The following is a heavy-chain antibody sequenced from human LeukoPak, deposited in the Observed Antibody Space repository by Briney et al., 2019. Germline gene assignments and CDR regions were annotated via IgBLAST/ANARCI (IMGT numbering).Heavy chain of an antibody. Sequence: SETLSLTCTVSGGSISGGGYYWSWIRQHPGKGLEWIGYIYYSGSTYYNPSLKSRVTISVDTSKNQFSLKLSSVTAADTAVYYCARDGIVGATVAFDIWGQGTMVTVSS. CDR3: ARDGIVGATVAFDI. CDR2: IYYSGST. J-gene: IGHJ3*02. CDR1: GGSISGGGYY. D-gene: IGHD1-26*01. V-gene: IGHV4-31*03.